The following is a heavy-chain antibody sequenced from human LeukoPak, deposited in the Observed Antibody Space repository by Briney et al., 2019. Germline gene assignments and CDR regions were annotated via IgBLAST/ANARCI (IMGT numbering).Heavy chain of an antibody. Sequence: PGGSLRLSCVASGFTFSSFWMSWVRQAPGKGLEWVGWINQDESDKQYVDSVKGRFTISRDNAKNSIYLQMNSLRAEDTAVYYCARLPGRAFDIWGQGTMGTGSS. D-gene: IGHD2-15*01. V-gene: IGHV3-7*01. CDR2: INQDESDK. J-gene: IGHJ3*02. CDR3: ARLPGRAFDI. CDR1: GFTFSSFW.